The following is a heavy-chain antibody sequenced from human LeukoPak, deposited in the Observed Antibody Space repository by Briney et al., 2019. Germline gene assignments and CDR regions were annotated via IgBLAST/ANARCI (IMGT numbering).Heavy chain of an antibody. Sequence: PGGSLRLSCAASGFTFSSYGMHWVRQAPGKGLEWVAVISYDGSNKYYADSVKGRFTISRDNSKNTLYLQMNSLRAEDTAVYYCAKAVAGTAFDYYGMDVWGQGTTVTVSS. D-gene: IGHD6-19*01. V-gene: IGHV3-30*18. J-gene: IGHJ6*02. CDR3: AKAVAGTAFDYYGMDV. CDR2: ISYDGSNK. CDR1: GFTFSSYG.